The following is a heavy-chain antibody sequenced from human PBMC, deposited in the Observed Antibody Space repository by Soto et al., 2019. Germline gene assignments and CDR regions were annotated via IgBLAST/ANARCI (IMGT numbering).Heavy chain of an antibody. CDR1: GFTFSSYA. V-gene: IGHV3-23*01. D-gene: IGHD3-10*01. CDR2: IGVGGGDR. J-gene: IGHJ4*02. Sequence: EVQLLESGGGLVQPGGSLRLSCAASGFTFSSYAMSWVRQAPGKGLEWVSIIGVGGGDRYYPGSVKGRFTISRDNSRDTLSLEMNSLRDEDTAVYYCARVRFGELVWGQGTLVTVSS. CDR3: ARVRFGELV.